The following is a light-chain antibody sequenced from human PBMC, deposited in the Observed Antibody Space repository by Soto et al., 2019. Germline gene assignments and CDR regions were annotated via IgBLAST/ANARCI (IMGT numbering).Light chain of an antibody. J-gene: IGKJ5*01. V-gene: IGKV1-39*01. CDR2: AAS. CDR3: QQSYSTLSLT. CDR1: ENIARH. Sequence: DIQMTQSPSSLSASVGDRITITCRASENIARHLNWYQQKPGKAPNLLIYAASNLQNGVPLRFRGGGSGTDFTLTISNLQPEDFATYYCQQSYSTLSLTFHQGTRLEIK.